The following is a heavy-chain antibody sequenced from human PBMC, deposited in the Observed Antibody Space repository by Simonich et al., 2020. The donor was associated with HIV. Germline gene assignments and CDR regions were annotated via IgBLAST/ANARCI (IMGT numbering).Heavy chain of an antibody. CDR1: GYSFTSYW. Sequence: EVQLVQSGAEVKKPGESLKISCKGSGYSFTSYWIGWVRQMPGKGLEWMGFIYPGDSDTRYSPSFQGPVTISADKSISTAYLQWSSLKASDTAMYYCVRRLAVAGTYWYFDLWGRGTLVTVSS. D-gene: IGHD6-19*01. CDR2: IYPGDSDT. J-gene: IGHJ2*01. V-gene: IGHV5-51*03. CDR3: VRRLAVAGTYWYFDL.